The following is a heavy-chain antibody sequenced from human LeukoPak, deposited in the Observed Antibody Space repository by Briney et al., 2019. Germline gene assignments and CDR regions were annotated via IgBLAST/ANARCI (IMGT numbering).Heavy chain of an antibody. J-gene: IGHJ5*02. D-gene: IGHD5-12*01. CDR1: GYTFTSYA. Sequence: ASVKVSCKASGYTFTSYAMHWVRQAPGQGLEWMGWINAGNGNTKYSQKFQGRVTITRDTSASTAYMELSSLRSEDTAVYYCARGVPDGGYSGYDYWFDPWGQGTLVTVSS. CDR2: INAGNGNT. V-gene: IGHV1-3*01. CDR3: ARGVPDGGYSGYDYWFDP.